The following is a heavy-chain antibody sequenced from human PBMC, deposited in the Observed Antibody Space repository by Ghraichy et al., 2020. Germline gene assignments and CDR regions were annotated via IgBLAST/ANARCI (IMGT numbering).Heavy chain of an antibody. D-gene: IGHD3-16*01. Sequence: GGSLRLSCAASGFTFSSYAMTWVRQAPGMGLEWVSSMSASGGSTYYADSVKGRFTISRDNSKNTLCLQMNSLRAEDTAIYYCAKHVRNYYYYYDLDVWGQGTTVTVSS. CDR1: GFTFSSYA. CDR2: MSASGGST. V-gene: IGHV3-23*01. J-gene: IGHJ6*02. CDR3: AKHVRNYYYYYDLDV.